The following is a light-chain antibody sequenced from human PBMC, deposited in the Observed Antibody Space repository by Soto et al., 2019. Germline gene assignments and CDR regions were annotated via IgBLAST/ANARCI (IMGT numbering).Light chain of an antibody. J-gene: IGLJ1*01. CDR2: EGS. CDR1: SSGVGGYNF. Sequence: QSALTQPASVSGSPGQSITISCTGTSSGVGGYNFVAWYQQYPGKAPKVMIYEGSQRPSGVSTRFSGSRSGNTASLTISGLQPEDEADYYCCSYAGSSTYVFGTGTKLTVL. V-gene: IGLV2-23*01. CDR3: CSYAGSSTYV.